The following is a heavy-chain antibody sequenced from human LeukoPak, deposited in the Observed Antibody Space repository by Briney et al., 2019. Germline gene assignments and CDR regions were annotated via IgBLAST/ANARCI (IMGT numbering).Heavy chain of an antibody. Sequence: QPGGSLRLSCAASGFTFSSYGMHWVRQAPGKGLHWVAVIWYDGGNRYYADSVKGRFTISRDNSKNTLYLQMNSLRAEDTAVYYCARDSGTPNYDLLTGWLSYGMDVWGQGTTVTVSS. CDR1: GFTFSSYG. J-gene: IGHJ6*02. CDR3: ARDSGTPNYDLLTGWLSYGMDV. V-gene: IGHV3-33*08. CDR2: IWYDGGNR. D-gene: IGHD3-9*01.